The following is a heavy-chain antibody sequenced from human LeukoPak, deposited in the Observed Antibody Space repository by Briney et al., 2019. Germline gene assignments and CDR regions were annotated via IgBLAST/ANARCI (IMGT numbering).Heavy chain of an antibody. D-gene: IGHD2-8*01. J-gene: IGHJ6*02. CDR2: ISAYNGNT. CDR1: GYTFTSYG. V-gene: IGHV1-18*01. Sequence: ASVKVSCKASGYTFTSYGISWVRQAPGQGLEWMGWISAYNGNTNYAQKLQGRVTMTTDTSTSTAYMELRSLRSDDTAVYYCARDCYCTNGVCPVYYYYGMDVWGQGTTVTVSS. CDR3: ARDCYCTNGVCPVYYYYGMDV.